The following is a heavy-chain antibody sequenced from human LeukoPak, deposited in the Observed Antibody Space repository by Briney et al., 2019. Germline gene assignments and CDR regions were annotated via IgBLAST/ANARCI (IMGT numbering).Heavy chain of an antibody. CDR2: ISSSSSYI. Sequence: GGSLRLSCAASGFRFSSYAMSWVCQAPGKGLEWVSSISSSSSYIYYADSVKGRFTISRDNAKNSLYLQMNSLRAEDTAVYYCAREWELLRLDDYWGQGTLVTVSS. CDR1: GFRFSSYA. CDR3: AREWELLRLDDY. D-gene: IGHD1-26*01. J-gene: IGHJ4*02. V-gene: IGHV3-21*01.